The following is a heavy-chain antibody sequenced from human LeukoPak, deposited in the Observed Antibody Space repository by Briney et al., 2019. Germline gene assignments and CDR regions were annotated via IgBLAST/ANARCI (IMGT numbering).Heavy chain of an antibody. CDR3: ARFRYYYISGRGWFDP. CDR1: GFTFSSYQ. CDR2: INQDGSQK. V-gene: IGHV3-7*05. J-gene: IGHJ5*02. D-gene: IGHD3-10*01. Sequence: PGGSLRLSCAASGFTFSSYQMSWGRQAPGKGLECVANINQDGSQKYSVDSVKGRFTISRDNAKNSLYLQMDSLRAEDTAVYYCARFRYYYISGRGWFDPWGQGTLVTVSS.